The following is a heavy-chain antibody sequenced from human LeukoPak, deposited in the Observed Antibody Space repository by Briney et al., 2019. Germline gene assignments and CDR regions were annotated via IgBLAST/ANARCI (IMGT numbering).Heavy chain of an antibody. D-gene: IGHD3-10*01. V-gene: IGHV4-4*02. CDR1: GGSISSSNW. CDR2: IYHSGST. Sequence: KPSETLSLTCAVSGGSISSSNWWSWVRQPPGKGLEWIGEIYHSGSTNYNPSLKSRVTISVDKSKNQFSLKLSSVTAADTAVYYCARVPLYKAPPVYMDVWGKGTTVTVSS. CDR3: ARVPLYKAPPVYMDV. J-gene: IGHJ6*03.